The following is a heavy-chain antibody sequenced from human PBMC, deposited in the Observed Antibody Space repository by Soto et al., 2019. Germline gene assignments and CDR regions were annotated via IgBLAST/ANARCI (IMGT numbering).Heavy chain of an antibody. D-gene: IGHD1-26*01. Sequence: GGSVRLSCAASRFTCADYAVSWLRQAPGRGLEWVLPIRGGGDSIFYVVSVRARFAISAANSRSTLVLHMHSLRAEDTALYYCASGWDLYFEYWGQGALVTVSS. J-gene: IGHJ4*02. CDR2: IRGGGDSI. V-gene: IGHV3-23*01. CDR1: RFTCADYA. CDR3: ASGWDLYFEY.